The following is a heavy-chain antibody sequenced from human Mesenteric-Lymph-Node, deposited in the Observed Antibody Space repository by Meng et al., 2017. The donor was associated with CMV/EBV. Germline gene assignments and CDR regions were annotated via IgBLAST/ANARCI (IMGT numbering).Heavy chain of an antibody. CDR3: ARDETRIYYDRSGYSPDAFDI. J-gene: IGHJ3*02. Sequence: GESLKISCAASGFIFSDYYMSWIRQAPGKGLEWVSYISSSGTTIYYADSVKGRFTISRDNAKNSLYLQMNSLRADDTAVYYCARDETRIYYDRSGYSPDAFDIWGQGTVVTVSS. D-gene: IGHD3-22*01. V-gene: IGHV3-11*01. CDR2: ISSSGTTI. CDR1: GFIFSDYY.